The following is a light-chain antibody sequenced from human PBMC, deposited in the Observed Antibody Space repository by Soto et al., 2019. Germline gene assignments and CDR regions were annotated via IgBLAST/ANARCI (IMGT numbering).Light chain of an antibody. J-gene: IGKJ2*01. V-gene: IGKV3-20*01. CDR1: QSVSNNY. CDR2: GSS. Sequence: EVVLTQSPGTLSLSPGERATLSCRASQSVSNNYFAWYQQKPGQAPRLLIFGSSDRATGIPDRFSGGGYGIDFTLTISRLEPEAFAVYYCQQYGSSPPYNFGQGTKLEIK. CDR3: QQYGSSPPYN.